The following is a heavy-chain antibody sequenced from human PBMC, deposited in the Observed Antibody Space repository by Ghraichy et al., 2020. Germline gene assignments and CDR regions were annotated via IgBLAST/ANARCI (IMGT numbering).Heavy chain of an antibody. V-gene: IGHV3-23*01. CDR1: GFSFSDYA. J-gene: IGHJ4*02. Sequence: GGSLRLSCAASGFSFSDYAMSWVRQPPGKGLEWVSGLIENGADTYYADPVKGRFTISRDNSKNTLYLQMNSLRAEDTAIYFCARDYYRPVLAAGSGMMFDYWGQGSLVTVSS. CDR3: ARDYYRPVLAAGSGMMFDY. CDR2: LIENGADT. D-gene: IGHD3-10*01.